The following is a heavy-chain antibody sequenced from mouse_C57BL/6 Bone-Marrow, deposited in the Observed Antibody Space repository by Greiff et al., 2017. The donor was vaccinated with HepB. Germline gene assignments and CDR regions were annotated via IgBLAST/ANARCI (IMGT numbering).Heavy chain of an antibody. J-gene: IGHJ2*01. V-gene: IGHV14-4*01. CDR1: GFNIKDDY. CDR2: IDPENGDT. CDR3: TSRITDYFDY. Sequence: VQLQQSGAELVRPGASVKLSCTASGFNIKDDYMHWVKQRPEQGLEWIGWIDPENGDTEYASKFQGKATITADTSSNTAYLQLRSLTSEDTAVYYCTSRITDYFDYWGQGTTLTVSS. D-gene: IGHD2-4*01.